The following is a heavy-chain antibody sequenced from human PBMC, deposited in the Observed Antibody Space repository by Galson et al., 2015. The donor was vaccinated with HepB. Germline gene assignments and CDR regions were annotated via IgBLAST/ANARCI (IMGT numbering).Heavy chain of an antibody. Sequence: SLRLSCAASGFTFSDYYMSWIRQAPGKGLEWVSYISSSSSYTNYADSVKGRFTISRDNAKNSLYLQMNSLRAEDTAVYYCARDGDYGTAGWFDPWGQGTLVTVSS. D-gene: IGHD4-17*01. CDR3: ARDGDYGTAGWFDP. V-gene: IGHV3-11*06. CDR1: GFTFSDYY. J-gene: IGHJ5*02. CDR2: ISSSSSYT.